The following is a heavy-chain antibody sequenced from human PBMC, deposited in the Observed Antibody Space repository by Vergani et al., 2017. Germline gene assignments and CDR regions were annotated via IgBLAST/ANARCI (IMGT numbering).Heavy chain of an antibody. CDR1: GFTFSSYW. V-gene: IGHV3-74*01. Sequence: EVQLVESGGGLVQPGGSLRLSCAASGFTFSSYWMHWVRQAPGKGLVWVSRINSDGSSTSYADSVKCRFTISRDNAKNTLYLQMNSLSAEDTAVYDCARGRSTYYYDSSGVGAFDIWGRGTMVTVSS. D-gene: IGHD3-22*01. J-gene: IGHJ3*02. CDR2: INSDGSST. CDR3: ARGRSTYYYDSSGVGAFDI.